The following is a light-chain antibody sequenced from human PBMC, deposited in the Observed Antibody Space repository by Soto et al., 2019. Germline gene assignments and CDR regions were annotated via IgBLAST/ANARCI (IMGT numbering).Light chain of an antibody. CDR2: GAS. CDR3: QQRSNWLLT. CDR1: QSVSIN. J-gene: IGKJ4*01. Sequence: EIVMTQSPATLSVSPGERATLSCRASQSVSINLAWYQQKPGQAPRLLIYGASTRATGIPARFSGSGSGTDFTLTISSLEPEDFAVYYCQQRSNWLLTLGGGTKVDIK. V-gene: IGKV3-15*01.